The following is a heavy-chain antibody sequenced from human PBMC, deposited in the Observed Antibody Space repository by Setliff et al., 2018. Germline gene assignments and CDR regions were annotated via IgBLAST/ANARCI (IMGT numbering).Heavy chain of an antibody. CDR2: LYTSGDT. V-gene: IGHV4-4*07. D-gene: IGHD2-15*01. Sequence: SATLSLTGTVSGGSISSHYWTWIRQPAGKGLEWIGRLYTSGDTNYNPSLKSRVSMSLDTSKNPFSLKLSSVTAADTAVYYCARARVVVLAGRRGFYFDYWGQGTLVTVSS. J-gene: IGHJ4*02. CDR1: GGSISSHY. CDR3: ARARVVVLAGRRGFYFDY.